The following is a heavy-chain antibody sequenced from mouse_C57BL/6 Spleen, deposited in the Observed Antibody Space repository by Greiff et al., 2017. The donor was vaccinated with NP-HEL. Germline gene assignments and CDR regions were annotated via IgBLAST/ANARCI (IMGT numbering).Heavy chain of an antibody. CDR3: TRAGTTVVNFDV. V-gene: IGHV1-15*01. Sequence: VQLVESGAELVRPGASVTLSCKASGYTFTDYEMHWVKQTPVHGLEWIGAIDPETGGTAYNQKVKGKAILTADKSSSTAYMELRSLTSEDSAVDYCTRAGTTVVNFDVWGTGTTVTVSS. D-gene: IGHD1-1*01. J-gene: IGHJ1*03. CDR2: IDPETGGT. CDR1: GYTFTDYE.